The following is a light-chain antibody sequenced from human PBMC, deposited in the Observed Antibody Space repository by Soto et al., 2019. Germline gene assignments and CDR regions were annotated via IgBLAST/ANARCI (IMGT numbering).Light chain of an antibody. CDR2: DAT. Sequence: EIVLTQSPGTLSLSPGEGTTLSCRASPTVGRNYLASYQLKPGPAPRLLIYDATNRATGIPARFSGRESGTDFTLTIRSQVPEDFAVYCCQQGVTFGQGTRLEIK. V-gene: IGKV3-11*01. CDR3: QQGVT. J-gene: IGKJ5*01. CDR1: PTVGRNY.